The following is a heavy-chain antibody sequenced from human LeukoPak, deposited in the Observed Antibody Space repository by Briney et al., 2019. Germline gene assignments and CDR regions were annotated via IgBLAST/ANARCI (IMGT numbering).Heavy chain of an antibody. CDR1: GGTFSNYA. Sequence: SVKVSFKASGGTFSNYAVSWVRQAPGQGLEWMGGIIPIFGTANYAQKFQGRVTIITDESMTTTYMELSSLRSEDTAVYFCARGDYSNYRGYYYYYYMDVWGKGTTVTVSS. V-gene: IGHV1-69*05. J-gene: IGHJ6*03. CDR3: ARGDYSNYRGYYYYYYMDV. CDR2: IIPIFGTA. D-gene: IGHD4-11*01.